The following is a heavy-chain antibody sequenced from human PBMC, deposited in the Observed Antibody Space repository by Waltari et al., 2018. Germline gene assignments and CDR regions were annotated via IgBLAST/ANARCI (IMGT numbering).Heavy chain of an antibody. CDR2: ISGSGGST. V-gene: IGHV3-23*01. CDR1: GFTFSSYA. Sequence: EVQLLESGGGLVQPGGSLRLSCAASGFTFSSYAMSGVRQAPGKGLEWVSAISGSGGSTYDADSVKGRFTISRDNSKNTLYLQMNSLRAEDTAVYYCARDREAAGLDYWGQGTLVTVSS. CDR3: ARDREAAGLDY. J-gene: IGHJ4*02. D-gene: IGHD6-13*01.